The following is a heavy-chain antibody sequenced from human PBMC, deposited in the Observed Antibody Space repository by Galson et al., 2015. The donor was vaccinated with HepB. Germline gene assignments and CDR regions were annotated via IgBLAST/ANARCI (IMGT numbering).Heavy chain of an antibody. D-gene: IGHD2-8*01. V-gene: IGHV3-43*01. CDR1: GFTFDDYT. Sequence: SLRLSCAASGFTFDDYTMHWVRQAPGKSLEWVSLIRWDGGGAYYADSVKGRFIISRDNSKNSLYLQMNSLKNEDTALYYCVKGEGDCLHGICATFDYWGEETPVSDSS. CDR3: VKGEGDCLHGICATFDY. J-gene: IGHJ4*02. CDR2: IRWDGGGA.